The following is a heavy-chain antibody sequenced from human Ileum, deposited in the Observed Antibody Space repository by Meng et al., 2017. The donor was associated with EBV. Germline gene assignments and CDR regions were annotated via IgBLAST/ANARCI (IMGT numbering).Heavy chain of an antibody. V-gene: IGHV1-8*01. CDR2: MNTKTGTA. CDR1: GYTFTNYA. Sequence: VPLVQSGAEVKKPGASVQVSCKASGYTFTNYAISWVRQATGQGLEWMGWMNTKTGTAHYAQKFQGRVSMTRDTSITTAYMELSSLTSEDTAVYYCVRTLERGDYWGQGTLVTVSS. J-gene: IGHJ4*02. CDR3: VRTLERGDY. D-gene: IGHD5-24*01.